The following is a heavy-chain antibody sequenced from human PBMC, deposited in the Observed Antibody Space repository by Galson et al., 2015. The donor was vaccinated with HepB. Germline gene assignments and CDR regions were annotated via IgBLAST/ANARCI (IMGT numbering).Heavy chain of an antibody. Sequence: SLRLSCAASGFTFSAYSMNWVRQAPGKGLEWVSSISSSSSDMYYADSVKGRFTISRDNAKNSLYLQTNSLRAEDTAVYYCARDRVAGTPPYYYYYMDVWGKGTTVTVSS. J-gene: IGHJ6*03. D-gene: IGHD6-19*01. CDR3: ARDRVAGTPPYYYYYMDV. CDR1: GFTFSAYS. V-gene: IGHV3-21*01. CDR2: ISSSSSDM.